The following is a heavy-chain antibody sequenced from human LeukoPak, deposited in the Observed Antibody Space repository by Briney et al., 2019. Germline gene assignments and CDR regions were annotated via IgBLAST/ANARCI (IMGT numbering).Heavy chain of an antibody. CDR1: GYTFTSYY. D-gene: IGHD1-26*01. J-gene: IGHJ5*02. V-gene: IGHV1-46*01. Sequence: ASVKVSCKASGYTFTSYYMHWVRQAPGQGLEWMGIINPSGGSTSYAQKFQGRVTMTRDTSTSTVYMELRSLRSEDTAVYYCARDRSGSYPGGSWFDPWGQGTLVTVSS. CDR3: ARDRSGSYPGGSWFDP. CDR2: INPSGGST.